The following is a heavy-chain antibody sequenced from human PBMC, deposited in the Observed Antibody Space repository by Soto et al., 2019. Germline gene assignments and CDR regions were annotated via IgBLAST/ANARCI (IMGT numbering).Heavy chain of an antibody. CDR3: AKDRTTMYDAFDI. CDR1: GFTFGNYA. Sequence: EVQLLESGGGLVQPGGSLRLSCAASGFTFGNYAMTWVRQAPGKGLEWVSTITGSGGSTYYADSVKGRFAISRDNSKTTVYLRMNTLRAEDTAVYYCAKDRTTMYDAFDIWGQGTMVTVSS. V-gene: IGHV3-23*01. CDR2: ITGSGGST. D-gene: IGHD1-7*01. J-gene: IGHJ3*02.